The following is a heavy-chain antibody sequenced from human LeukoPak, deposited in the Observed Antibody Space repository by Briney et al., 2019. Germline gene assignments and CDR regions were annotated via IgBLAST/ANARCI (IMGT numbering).Heavy chain of an antibody. CDR2: ISPDSGGT. J-gene: IGHJ3*02. CDR1: GYTFTGYS. Sequence: ASVKVSCKASGYTFTGYSLHWVRQAPGQGLEWMGWISPDSGGTNYAQNLQSRVTVTRDTSISTAYMELGSLGSDDTAVYYCARGTLRIVGARGVPHGFDIWGQGTMVTVSS. D-gene: IGHD1-26*01. CDR3: ARGTLRIVGARGVPHGFDI. V-gene: IGHV1-2*02.